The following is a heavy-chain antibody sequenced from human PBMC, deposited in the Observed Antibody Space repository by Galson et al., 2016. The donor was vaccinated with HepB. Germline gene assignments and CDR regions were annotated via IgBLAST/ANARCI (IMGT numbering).Heavy chain of an antibody. Sequence: SLRLSCAGSGFSFDDYSMHWVRHTPGKGLEWVAGISWNSVTIDYAESVKGRFTISKDNAKNSLYLQMNSLRPEDSAFYYCTKGKHTNLVPGRFDQWGQGTLVSVSS. CDR2: ISWNSVTI. J-gene: IGHJ4*02. CDR3: TKGKHTNLVPGRFDQ. CDR1: GFSFDDYS. D-gene: IGHD1-1*01. V-gene: IGHV3-9*01.